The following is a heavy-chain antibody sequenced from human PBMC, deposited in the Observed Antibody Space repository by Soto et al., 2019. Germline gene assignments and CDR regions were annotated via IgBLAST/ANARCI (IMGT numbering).Heavy chain of an antibody. CDR1: GYTFTTYG. D-gene: IGHD1-26*01. CDR2: ISGYNGNR. CDR3: AREGVGGTPDY. Sequence: QVQLVQSGAEVKKPGASVKVSCEASGYTFTTYGISWVRQAPGQGLEWMGWISGYNGNRNHAQKFQGRVTMTTDTSTSTAYMERKSLRSDDTAVYYCAREGVGGTPDYWGQGTLVTVSS. J-gene: IGHJ4*02. V-gene: IGHV1-18*01.